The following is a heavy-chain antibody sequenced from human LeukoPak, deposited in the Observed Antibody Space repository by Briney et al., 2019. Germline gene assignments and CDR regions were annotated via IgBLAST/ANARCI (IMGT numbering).Heavy chain of an antibody. D-gene: IGHD6-19*01. CDR3: ARDRGQWLVPFDY. V-gene: IGHV3-21*01. J-gene: IGHJ4*02. Sequence: GGSLRLSCAASGFTFSSYSMNWVRQAPGKGLEWVSSISSSSSYIYYADSVKGRFTISGDNAKNSLYLQMNSLRAEDTAVYYCARDRGQWLVPFDYWGQGTLVTVSS. CDR2: ISSSSSYI. CDR1: GFTFSSYS.